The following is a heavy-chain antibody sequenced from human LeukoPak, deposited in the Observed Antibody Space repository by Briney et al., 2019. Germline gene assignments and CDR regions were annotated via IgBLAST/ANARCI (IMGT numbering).Heavy chain of an antibody. J-gene: IGHJ4*02. Sequence: KPGGSLRFSCAASGFTFSSYSMNWVRQAPGKGLEWVSSISSSSSYIYYADSVKGRFTISRDNAKNSLYLQMNSLRAEDTAVYYCARDLTGGVEMANDNADYWGQGTLVTVSS. CDR2: ISSSSSYI. CDR1: GFTFSSYS. D-gene: IGHD5-24*01. V-gene: IGHV3-21*01. CDR3: ARDLTGGVEMANDNADY.